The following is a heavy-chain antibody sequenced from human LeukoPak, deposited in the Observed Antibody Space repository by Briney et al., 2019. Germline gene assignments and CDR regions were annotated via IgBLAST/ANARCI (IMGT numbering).Heavy chain of an antibody. D-gene: IGHD3-10*01. Sequence: GGSLRLSCAASGFTFSSYSMNWVRQAPGKGLEWVSAISGSGGSTYYADSVKGRFTISRDNSKNTLYLQMNSLRAEDTAVYYCAKETDYYGSGSYFDYWGQGTLVTVSS. CDR2: ISGSGGST. V-gene: IGHV3-23*01. J-gene: IGHJ4*02. CDR1: GFTFSSYS. CDR3: AKETDYYGSGSYFDY.